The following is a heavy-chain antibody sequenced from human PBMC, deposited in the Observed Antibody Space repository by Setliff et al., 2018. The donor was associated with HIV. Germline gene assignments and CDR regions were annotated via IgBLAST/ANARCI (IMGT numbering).Heavy chain of an antibody. V-gene: IGHV4-59*08. Sequence: KPSETLSLTCTVSGGSISTYYWSWIRQPPGKGLEWIGYIYYSGSTNYNPSLKSRVTISVDTSKNQFSLKLSSVTAADTAVYYCATYADRESNRFDPWGQGILVTVSS. CDR3: ATYADRESNRFDP. CDR2: IYYSGST. J-gene: IGHJ5*02. CDR1: GGSISTYY. D-gene: IGHD3-10*01.